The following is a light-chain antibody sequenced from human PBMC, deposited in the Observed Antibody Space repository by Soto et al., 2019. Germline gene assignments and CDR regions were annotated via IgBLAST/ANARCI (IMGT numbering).Light chain of an antibody. Sequence: NVLKQSPGTLSLKTGERATLSCRASQSVSSSYLAWYQQKPGQAPRLLIYGASSRATGIPDRFSGSGSGTDFTLSISRLEPEDFAVYYCQQFGSSPPMTFGQGTRLEIK. CDR2: GAS. V-gene: IGKV3-20*01. CDR3: QQFGSSPPMT. CDR1: QSVSSSY. J-gene: IGKJ5*01.